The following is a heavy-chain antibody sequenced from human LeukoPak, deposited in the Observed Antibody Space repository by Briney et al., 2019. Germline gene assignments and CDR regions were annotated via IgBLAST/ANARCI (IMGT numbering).Heavy chain of an antibody. V-gene: IGHV3-48*03. CDR1: GFTFSSYE. J-gene: IGHJ4*02. Sequence: GGSLRLSCAASGFTFSSYEMNWVRQAPGKGLEWVSYISSSGSTIYYEDSVKGRFTISRDTSKNTLSLQMNSLRVEDTAVYYCAREKGRGVISPYYDYWGQGTRVTVSS. CDR2: ISSSGSTI. D-gene: IGHD3-10*01. CDR3: AREKGRGVISPYYDY.